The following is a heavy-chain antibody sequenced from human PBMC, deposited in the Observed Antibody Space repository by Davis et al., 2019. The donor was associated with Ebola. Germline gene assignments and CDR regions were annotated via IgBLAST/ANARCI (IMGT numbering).Heavy chain of an antibody. CDR3: ARVMEYYDSRVYGMDV. CDR2: ISAYNGNT. Sequence: ASVKVSCKASGYTFTSYGISWVRQAPGQGLEWMGWISAYNGNTNYAQKLQGRVTMTTDTSTSTAYMELRSLRSDDTAVYYCARVMEYYDSRVYGMDVWGQGTTVTVSS. CDR1: GYTFTSYG. D-gene: IGHD3-22*01. J-gene: IGHJ6*02. V-gene: IGHV1-18*04.